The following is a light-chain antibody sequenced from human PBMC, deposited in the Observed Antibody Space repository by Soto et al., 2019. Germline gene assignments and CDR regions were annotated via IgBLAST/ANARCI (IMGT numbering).Light chain of an antibody. J-gene: IGKJ2*01. V-gene: IGKV3-20*01. CDR2: GAS. Sequence: EIVLTQSPGTLSLSPGERATLSCRASQSVSSNYLAWYQQKPGLAPRLLIYGASSRATGIPDRFSGSGSGTDFTLTISRLEPEYFSVYYCQQYGSSPLYTFGQGNKLEIK. CDR1: QSVSSNY. CDR3: QQYGSSPLYT.